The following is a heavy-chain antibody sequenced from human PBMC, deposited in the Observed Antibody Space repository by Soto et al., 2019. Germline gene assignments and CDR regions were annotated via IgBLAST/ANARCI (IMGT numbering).Heavy chain of an antibody. Sequence: SETLSLTCAVYGGSFSGYYWSWIRQPPGKGLEWIGEINHSGSTNYNPSLKSRVTISVDTSKNQFSLKLSSVTAADTAVYYCARGLATVSSGSRRPRGPNFDYWGQGTLVTVSS. V-gene: IGHV4-34*01. CDR3: ARGLATVSSGSRRPRGPNFDY. CDR1: GGSFSGYY. CDR2: INHSGST. J-gene: IGHJ4*02. D-gene: IGHD3-10*01.